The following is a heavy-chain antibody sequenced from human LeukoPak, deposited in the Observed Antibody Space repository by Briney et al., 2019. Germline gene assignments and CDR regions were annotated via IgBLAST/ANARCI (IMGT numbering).Heavy chain of an antibody. D-gene: IGHD6-13*01. CDR2: ISYDGSNK. J-gene: IGHJ4*02. CDR1: GFTFSSYA. CDR3: AKDPLPIAAAGTADY. V-gene: IGHV3-30-3*01. Sequence: GRSLRLSCAASGFTFSSYAMHWVRQAPGKGLEWVAVISYDGSNKYYADSVKGRFTISRDNSKNTLYLQMNSLRAEDTAVYYCAKDPLPIAAAGTADYWGQGTLVTVSS.